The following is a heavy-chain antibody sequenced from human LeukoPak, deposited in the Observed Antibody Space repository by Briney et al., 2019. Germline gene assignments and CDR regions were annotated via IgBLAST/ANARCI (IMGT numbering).Heavy chain of an antibody. CDR3: VRSRSYYFDY. Sequence: GGSLRLSCAASGFTFDDYGMTWVRQDPGRRLEWVSTVDWSGGRTSYADSVKGRFTISRDNAKNSLYLQMNSLRAEDTALYFCVRSRSYYFDYWGQGTLLTVSS. D-gene: IGHD1-26*01. CDR1: GFTFDDYG. CDR2: VDWSGGRT. V-gene: IGHV3-20*04. J-gene: IGHJ4*02.